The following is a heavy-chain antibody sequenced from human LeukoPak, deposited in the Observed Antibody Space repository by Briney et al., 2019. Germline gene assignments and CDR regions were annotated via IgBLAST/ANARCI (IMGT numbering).Heavy chain of an antibody. D-gene: IGHD3-22*01. V-gene: IGHV3-30*18. CDR2: ISYDGSNK. J-gene: IGHJ4*02. CDR1: GFTFSTYA. Sequence: GRSLRLSCAASGFTFSTYAMHWVRQAPGKGLEWVAVISYDGSNKYYADSVKGRFTISRDNPKNTLYLQMNSLRAEDTAVYYCAKAPPDQYYYDSSGYSGYWGQGTLVTVSS. CDR3: AKAPPDQYYYDSSGYSGY.